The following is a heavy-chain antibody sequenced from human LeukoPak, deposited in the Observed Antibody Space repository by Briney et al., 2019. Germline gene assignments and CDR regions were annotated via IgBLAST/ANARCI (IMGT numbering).Heavy chain of an antibody. CDR1: GGTFSSYA. CDR3: ARDRLMTTFQYCVY. V-gene: IGHV1-69*13. D-gene: IGHD4-11*01. CDR2: IIPIFGTA. J-gene: IGHJ4*02. Sequence: PVKVSCKASGGTFSSYAISWVRQAPGQGLEWMGGIIPIFGTANYAQKFQGRVTITADESTSTAYMELSSLRSEDTAVYYCARDRLMTTFQYCVYWGQGTLVNVSS.